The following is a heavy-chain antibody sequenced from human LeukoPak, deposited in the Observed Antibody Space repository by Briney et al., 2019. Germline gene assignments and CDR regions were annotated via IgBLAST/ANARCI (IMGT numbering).Heavy chain of an antibody. Sequence: GGSLRLSCAASGFTFDDYAMHWVRQAPGKGLEWVSGISWNSGSIGYADSVKGRFTISRDNAKNSLYLQMNSLRAEDTALYYCAKGGTYYYDSSGHNWGQGTLVTVSS. CDR1: GFTFDDYA. CDR2: ISWNSGSI. CDR3: AKGGTYYYDSSGHN. V-gene: IGHV3-9*01. D-gene: IGHD3-22*01. J-gene: IGHJ4*02.